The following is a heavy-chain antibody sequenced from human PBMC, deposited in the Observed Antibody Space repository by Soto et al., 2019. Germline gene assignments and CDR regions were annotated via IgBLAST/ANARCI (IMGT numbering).Heavy chain of an antibody. Sequence: GGSLRLSCTASGFTFGDYAMSWFRQAPGKGLEWVGFSRSKAYDGTTEYAASVKGRFTISRDDSKSIAYLQMNSLKTEDTAVYYCTREVIFGVVSLPQYYFDYWGQGTLVTVSS. CDR3: TREVIFGVVSLPQYYFDY. CDR1: GFTFGDYA. CDR2: SRSKAYDGTT. V-gene: IGHV3-49*03. J-gene: IGHJ4*02. D-gene: IGHD3-3*01.